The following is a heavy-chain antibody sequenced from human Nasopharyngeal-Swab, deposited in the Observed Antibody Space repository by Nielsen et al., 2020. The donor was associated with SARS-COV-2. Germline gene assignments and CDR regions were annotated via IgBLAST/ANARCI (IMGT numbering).Heavy chain of an antibody. CDR3: ARGVTMVRGVIRKAGDYFDY. Sequence: SETLSLTCAVYGGSFSGYYWNWIRQPPGKGLEWIGEINHSGSTNYNPSLKSRVTISVDTSKNQFSLKLSSVTAADTAVYYCARGVTMVRGVIRKAGDYFDYWGQGTLVTVSS. CDR2: INHSGST. D-gene: IGHD3-10*01. V-gene: IGHV4-34*01. J-gene: IGHJ4*02. CDR1: GGSFSGYY.